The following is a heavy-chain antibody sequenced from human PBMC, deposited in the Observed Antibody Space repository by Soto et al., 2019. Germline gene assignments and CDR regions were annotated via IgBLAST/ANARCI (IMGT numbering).Heavy chain of an antibody. Sequence: QVQLVQSGAEVKKPGASVKVSCKASDYTFGGFYMTWVGQPLGRGLGGRGIITPVVGDTGYGKKFQGRVTMTRETSTSTVYIEVSSLRPDDTAVYYCARGLNDYSTSSGRRSAQRGYYYGMDVWGQGTTVTVS. CDR1: DYTFGGFY. D-gene: IGHD4-4*01. V-gene: IGHV1-46*01. J-gene: IGHJ6*02. CDR3: ARGLNDYSTSSGRRSAQRGYYYGMDV. CDR2: ITPVVGDT.